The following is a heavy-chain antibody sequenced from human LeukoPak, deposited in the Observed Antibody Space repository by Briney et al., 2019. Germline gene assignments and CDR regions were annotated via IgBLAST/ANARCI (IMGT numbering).Heavy chain of an antibody. D-gene: IGHD2-2*01. Sequence: ASVKVSCKASGYTFTSYDINWVRQATGQGLEWMGWMNPNSDNTGYAQKFQGRVTMTRNTSISTAYMELSSLRSEDTAVYYCARGLGRYCSSTSCYVYWGQGTLVTVSS. CDR1: GYTFTSYD. J-gene: IGHJ4*02. CDR2: MNPNSDNT. CDR3: ARGLGRYCSSTSCYVY. V-gene: IGHV1-8*01.